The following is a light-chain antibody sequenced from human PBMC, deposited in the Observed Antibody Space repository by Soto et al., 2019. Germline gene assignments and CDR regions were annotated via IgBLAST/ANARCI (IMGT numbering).Light chain of an antibody. Sequence: QSVLTQPASVSGSPGQSITISCTGSGSDIGAYNYVSWYQQHPGKAPKLLIHGVTRRPSGVSSRFSGSKSGNTASLTISGLQAEDEADYYCSSYSTTSTLVFGSGTKVTVL. CDR1: GSDIGAYNY. V-gene: IGLV2-14*01. CDR3: SSYSTTSTLV. J-gene: IGLJ1*01. CDR2: GVT.